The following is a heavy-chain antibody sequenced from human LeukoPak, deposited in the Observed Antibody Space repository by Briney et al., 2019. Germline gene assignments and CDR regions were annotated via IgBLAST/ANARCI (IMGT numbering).Heavy chain of an antibody. CDR3: ARLGAPGTYYYDSSGYYQFDY. CDR1: GGSLSTHH. CDR2: ISDSGST. Sequence: PSETLSLTCVVSGGSLSTHHWSWIRQSPGRGLEWIGYISDSGSTNYNPSLKSRVTISVDTSKNQFSLMLSSVTAADTAVYYCARLGAPGTYYYDSSGYYQFDYWGQGTLVTVSS. J-gene: IGHJ4*02. D-gene: IGHD3-22*01. V-gene: IGHV4-59*11.